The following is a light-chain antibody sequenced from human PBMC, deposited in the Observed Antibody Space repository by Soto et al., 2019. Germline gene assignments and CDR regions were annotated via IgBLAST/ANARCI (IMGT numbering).Light chain of an antibody. J-gene: IGLJ3*02. V-gene: IGLV2-14*01. Sequence: QSVLTQPASVSGSPGQSVTISCTGTSSDVGGYDYVSWYQQHPGTAPKLMLYEVNNRPSGVSNRFSGSKSGNTASLIISGLQTEDEADYYCATWDDSLFWVFGGGTKLTVL. CDR2: EVN. CDR1: SSDVGGYDY. CDR3: ATWDDSLFWV.